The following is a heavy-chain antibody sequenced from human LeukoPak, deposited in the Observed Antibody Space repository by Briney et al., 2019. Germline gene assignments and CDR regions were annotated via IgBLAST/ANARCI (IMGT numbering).Heavy chain of an antibody. CDR2: ISYDGNNK. J-gene: IGHJ4*02. CDR3: AKYGAREPIAAAGTVDY. Sequence: PGGSLRLSCVASGFTFNNYAMHWVRQAPGKGLEWVAVISYDGNNKYYAGSVKGRFTITRGNSKNTLYLQMNSLRAEDTAVYYCAKYGAREPIAAAGTVDYWGQGTLVTVSS. D-gene: IGHD6-13*01. CDR1: GFTFNNYA. V-gene: IGHV3-30-3*02.